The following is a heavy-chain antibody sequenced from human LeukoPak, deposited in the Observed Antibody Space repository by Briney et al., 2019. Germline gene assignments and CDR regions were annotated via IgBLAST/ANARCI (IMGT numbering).Heavy chain of an antibody. D-gene: IGHD3-3*01. Sequence: GESLKIPCKGSGYSFTSYWIGWVRQMPGKGLEWLGIIYPGDSDTRYSPSFQGQVTISADKSISTAYLQWSSLKASDTAMYYCARQADFWSGYYPIGWFDPWGQGTLVTVSS. CDR1: GYSFTSYW. CDR2: IYPGDSDT. V-gene: IGHV5-51*01. J-gene: IGHJ5*02. CDR3: ARQADFWSGYYPIGWFDP.